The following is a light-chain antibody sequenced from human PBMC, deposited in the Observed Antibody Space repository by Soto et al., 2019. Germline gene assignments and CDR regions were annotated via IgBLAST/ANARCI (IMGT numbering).Light chain of an antibody. CDR1: QNVTSTY. Sequence: VLTQSPGTLSLSPGERASLSCRASQNVTSTYLAWYQQRPGQPPRLLIYAAFSRATGVPDRFSASGSGTEFTLTISSLEPDDFTVYYCQQHSDWPLTFGGGTRVEI. V-gene: IGKV3-11*01. CDR2: AAF. CDR3: QQHSDWPLT. J-gene: IGKJ4*01.